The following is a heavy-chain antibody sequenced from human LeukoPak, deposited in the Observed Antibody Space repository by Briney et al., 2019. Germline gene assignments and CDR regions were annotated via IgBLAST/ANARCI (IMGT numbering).Heavy chain of an antibody. Sequence: PGGSLRLSCAASGFTFSNYAMSWVRQAPGKGLEWVSAISGSGGSTYYADSVKGRFTISRDNSKNTLYLQMNSLRAEDTAVYYCAKCGNALLPGLLGYWGQGTLVTVSS. CDR1: GFTFSNYA. CDR2: ISGSGGST. D-gene: IGHD1-14*01. CDR3: AKCGNALLPGLLGY. V-gene: IGHV3-23*01. J-gene: IGHJ4*02.